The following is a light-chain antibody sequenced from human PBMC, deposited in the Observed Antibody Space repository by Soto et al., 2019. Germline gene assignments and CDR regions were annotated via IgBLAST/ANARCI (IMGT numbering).Light chain of an antibody. CDR2: GAS. CDR3: QQYGSSPYT. J-gene: IGKJ2*01. Sequence: EIVLTQSPGTLSLSPGERATLSCRASQSVSSSYLAWYQQKPGQAPRLLIYGASTWATGIPDRFSGSGSGIDFTLTISRLEPEDFAVYYCQQYGSSPYTFGQGTKLEIK. V-gene: IGKV3-20*01. CDR1: QSVSSSY.